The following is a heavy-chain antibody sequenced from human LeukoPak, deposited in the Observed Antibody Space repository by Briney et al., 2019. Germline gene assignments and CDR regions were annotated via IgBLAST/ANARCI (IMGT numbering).Heavy chain of an antibody. J-gene: IGHJ6*02. D-gene: IGHD6-6*01. CDR2: ISSSGSTI. Sequence: TGGSLRLSCAASGFTFSDYYMNWIRQAPGKGLEWVSYISSSGSTIYYADSVKGRFTISRDNAKNSLYLQMNSLRAEDTAVYYCARDQVAARRFYYYGMDVWGQGTTVTVSS. CDR1: GFTFSDYY. CDR3: ARDQVAARRFYYYGMDV. V-gene: IGHV3-11*01.